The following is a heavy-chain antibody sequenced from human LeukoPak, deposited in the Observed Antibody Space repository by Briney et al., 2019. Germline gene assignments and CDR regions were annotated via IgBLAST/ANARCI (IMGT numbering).Heavy chain of an antibody. CDR2: IYTSGST. D-gene: IGHD6-19*01. V-gene: IGHV4-61*02. CDR3: AREGAIAVAGPGTYYFDY. CDR1: GGSISSGSYY. J-gene: IGHJ4*02. Sequence: SQTLSLTCTVSGGSISSGSYYWSWIRQPAGKGLEWIGRIYTSGSTNYNPSLKSRVTISVDTSKNQFSLKLSSVTAADTAVYYCAREGAIAVAGPGTYYFDYWGQGTLVTVSS.